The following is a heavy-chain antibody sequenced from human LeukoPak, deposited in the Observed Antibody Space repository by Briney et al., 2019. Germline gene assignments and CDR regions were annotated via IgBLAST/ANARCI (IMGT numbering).Heavy chain of an antibody. V-gene: IGHV4-59*01. CDR1: GGSISSYY. CDR2: IYYSGST. D-gene: IGHD4-23*01. Sequence: SETLSLTPTLSGGSISSYYWSWMRQPPGNGLEWSGYIYYSGSTNYNPSLKSRVTISVDTSKNQFSLKLSSVTAADTAVYYCARVVTTHDAFDIWGQGTMVTVSS. CDR3: ARVVTTHDAFDI. J-gene: IGHJ3*02.